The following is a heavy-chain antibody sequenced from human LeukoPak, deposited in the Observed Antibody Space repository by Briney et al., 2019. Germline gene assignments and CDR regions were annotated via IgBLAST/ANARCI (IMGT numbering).Heavy chain of an antibody. V-gene: IGHV4-59*06. Sequence: SETLSLTCTVSGGSISSYYWSWIRQHPGKGLEWIGHIYYSGSTYYNPSLKSRVTISVDTSKNQFSLKLSSVTAADTAVYYCAREFRTDYGDLDYFDYWGQGTLVTVSS. CDR1: GGSISSYY. CDR2: IYYSGST. D-gene: IGHD4-17*01. J-gene: IGHJ4*02. CDR3: AREFRTDYGDLDYFDY.